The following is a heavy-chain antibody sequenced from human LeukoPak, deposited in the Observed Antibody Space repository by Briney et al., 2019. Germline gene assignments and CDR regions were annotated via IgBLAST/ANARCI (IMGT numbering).Heavy chain of an antibody. CDR2: SYHSGST. CDR1: GYSISSGYY. V-gene: IGHV4-38-2*02. J-gene: IGHJ3*02. D-gene: IGHD3-22*01. CDR3: AAVVVRIAPNAFDI. Sequence: SETLSLTCTVSGYSISSGYYWGWIRQPPGKGLEWIGSSYHSGSTYYNPSLTSRVTISVDTSKNQFSLKLSSVTAADTAVYYCAAVVVRIAPNAFDIWGQGTMVTVSS.